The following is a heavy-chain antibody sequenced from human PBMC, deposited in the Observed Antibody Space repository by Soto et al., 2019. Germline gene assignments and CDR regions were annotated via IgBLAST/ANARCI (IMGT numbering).Heavy chain of an antibody. CDR1: GGSISSGGYY. J-gene: IGHJ4*02. CDR3: ARGKVIAYFDY. D-gene: IGHD2-21*01. CDR2: IYYSGST. Sequence: SETLSLTCTVSGGSISSGGYYWSWIRQHPGKGLEWIGYIYYSGSTYYNPSLKSRVTISIDTSKNQFSLKLSSVTAADTAVYYCARGKVIAYFDYWGQGTLVTVSS. V-gene: IGHV4-31*03.